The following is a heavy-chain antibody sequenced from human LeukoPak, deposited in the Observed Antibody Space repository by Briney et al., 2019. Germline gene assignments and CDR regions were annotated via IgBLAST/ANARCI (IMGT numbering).Heavy chain of an antibody. Sequence: GGSLRLSCAASGFSVSNNYMSWVRQAPGKGLEWVSVIYSGGSTYYADSVKGRFTISRDNSKNTLYLQMNSLRAEDTAVYYCARGGYSTLRTVWGQGTLVTVSS. D-gene: IGHD4-11*01. CDR2: IYSGGST. J-gene: IGHJ4*02. CDR3: ARGGYSTLRTV. V-gene: IGHV3-53*01. CDR1: GFSVSNNY.